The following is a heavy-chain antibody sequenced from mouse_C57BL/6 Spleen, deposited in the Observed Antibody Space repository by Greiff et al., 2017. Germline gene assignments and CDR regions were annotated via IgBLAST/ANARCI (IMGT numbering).Heavy chain of an antibody. CDR2: IYPGSGST. V-gene: IGHV1-55*01. J-gene: IGHJ2*01. CDR1: GYTFTSYW. D-gene: IGHD2-5*01. Sequence: VQLQQPGAELVKPGASVKMSCKASGYTFTSYWITWVKQRPGQGLEWIGDIYPGSGSTNYNEKFKSKATLTVDTSSSTAYMQLSSLTSEDSAVYYCARSPYYSNWFFDYWGQGTTLTVSS. CDR3: ARSPYYSNWFFDY.